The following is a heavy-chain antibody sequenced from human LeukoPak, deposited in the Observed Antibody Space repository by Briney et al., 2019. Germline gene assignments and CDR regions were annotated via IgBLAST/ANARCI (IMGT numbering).Heavy chain of an antibody. D-gene: IGHD5-12*01. J-gene: IGHJ4*02. CDR1: GVTFSPFW. V-gene: IGHV3-7*02. CDR3: AAWTDRGYSY. Sequence: GGSLRLSCTASGVTFSPFWKNWSRPAPGKGLEWVANINPDGDGMRFVDSVKGRFPMSRDNAQSSLHLQMNSLRVEDTAFYYCAAWTDRGYSYWGQGVLVTVSS. CDR2: INPDGDGM.